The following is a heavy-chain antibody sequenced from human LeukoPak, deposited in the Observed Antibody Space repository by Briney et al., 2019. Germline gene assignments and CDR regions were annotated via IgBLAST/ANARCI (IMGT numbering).Heavy chain of an antibody. CDR2: IYSGGST. V-gene: IGHV3-66*01. D-gene: IGHD6-19*01. Sequence: GGSLRLSCAASGFTVSSNYMSWVRQAPGKGLEWVSVIYSGGSTYYADSVKGRFTISRDNSKNTLYLQMNSLRAEDTAVYYCAKGRAVAGTAGGGYDYWGQGTLVTVSS. CDR1: GFTVSSNY. CDR3: AKGRAVAGTAGGGYDY. J-gene: IGHJ4*02.